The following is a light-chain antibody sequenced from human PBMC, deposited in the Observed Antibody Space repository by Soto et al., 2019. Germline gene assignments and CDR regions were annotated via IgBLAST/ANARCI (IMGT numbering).Light chain of an antibody. CDR1: SSDVGGYNY. CDR2: EVN. CDR3: NSYTSSSTLV. Sequence: QSALTQPASVSGSPGQSITISCTGTSSDVGGYNYVSWYQQHPGKAPKLMIYEVNNRPSGVSNRFSGSKSGNTASLTISGLQAEDEADYYCNSYTSSSTLVFGGGTQLTGL. V-gene: IGLV2-14*01. J-gene: IGLJ3*02.